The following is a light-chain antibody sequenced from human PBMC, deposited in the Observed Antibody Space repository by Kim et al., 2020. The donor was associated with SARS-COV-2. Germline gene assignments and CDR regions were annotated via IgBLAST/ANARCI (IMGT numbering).Light chain of an antibody. J-gene: IGLJ2*01. Sequence: SSELTQDPAVSVALGQEVKITCHGDSLKTSYATWYQQKPGQAPVLVLYGKNNRPSGIPDRFSASSSSNTGSLTITGAQAEDEADYYCSSRDTTNSPVVFG. CDR2: GKN. CDR1: SLKTSY. V-gene: IGLV3-19*01. CDR3: SSRDTTNSPVV.